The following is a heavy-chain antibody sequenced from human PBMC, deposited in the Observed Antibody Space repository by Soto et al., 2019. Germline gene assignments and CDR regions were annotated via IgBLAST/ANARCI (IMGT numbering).Heavy chain of an antibody. Sequence: PGGSLRLACAASGFTFSDFPMNWVRQAPGKGLEWISYISSTSRTTYYAASMQGRITISRDNAKNSLHLQMNSLKVEDTAVYYCARELDINIPPPGSFDTRGPGTLVTVS. J-gene: IGHJ1*01. CDR2: ISSTSRTT. D-gene: IGHD3-9*01. CDR1: GFTFSDFP. CDR3: ARELDINIPPPGSFDT. V-gene: IGHV3-48*01.